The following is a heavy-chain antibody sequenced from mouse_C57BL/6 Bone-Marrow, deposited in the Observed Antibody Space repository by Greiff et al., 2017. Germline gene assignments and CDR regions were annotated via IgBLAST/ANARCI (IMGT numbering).Heavy chain of an antibody. J-gene: IGHJ2*01. Sequence: VQLQQSGPVLVKPGASVKMSCKASGYTFTDYYMNWVKQSHGKSLEWIGVINPYNGGTSYNQKFKGKATLTVDKSSSTAYMELNSLTSEDSAVYYCARGFSYYFDYWGQGTTRTVSS. CDR2: INPYNGGT. CDR1: GYTFTDYY. V-gene: IGHV1-19*01. CDR3: ARGFSYYFDY.